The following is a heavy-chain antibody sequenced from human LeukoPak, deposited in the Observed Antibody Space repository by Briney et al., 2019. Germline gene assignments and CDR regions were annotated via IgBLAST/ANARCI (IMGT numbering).Heavy chain of an antibody. CDR3: ASGTAPYDFWSALGY. D-gene: IGHD3-3*01. CDR1: GYTFTSYA. V-gene: IGHV1-3*01. Sequence: ASVKVSCKASGYTFTSYAMHWVRQAPGQRLEWMGWINAGNGNTKYSQKFQGRVTITRDTSASTAYMELSSLRSEDTAVYYCASGTAPYDFWSALGYWGQGTLVTVSS. CDR2: INAGNGNT. J-gene: IGHJ4*02.